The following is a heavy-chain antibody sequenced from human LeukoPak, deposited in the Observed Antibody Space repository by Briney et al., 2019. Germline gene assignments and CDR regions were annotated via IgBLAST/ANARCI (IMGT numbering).Heavy chain of an antibody. Sequence: ASVKVSCKVSGYTLTELSMHWVRQAPGKGLEWMGGFDPEDGETIYAQKFQGRVTITADESTSTAYMELSSLRSEDTAVYYCARRYCSGGSCYHPFDYWGQGTLVTVSS. CDR1: GYTLTELS. CDR2: FDPEDGET. CDR3: ARRYCSGGSCYHPFDY. J-gene: IGHJ4*02. V-gene: IGHV1-24*01. D-gene: IGHD2-15*01.